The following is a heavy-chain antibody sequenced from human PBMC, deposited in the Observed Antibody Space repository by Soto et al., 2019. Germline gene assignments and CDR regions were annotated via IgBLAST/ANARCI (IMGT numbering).Heavy chain of an antibody. CDR3: AGSSSDLASDS. J-gene: IGHJ4*02. V-gene: IGHV3-33*01. CDR2: IWYDGSNK. CDR1: GFTFSNYG. Sequence: LRLSCAASGFTFSNYGMHWVRQAPGKGLEWGSVIWYDGSNKYYADSVKGRFTISRDNAKNSLYLQMNSLRAEDTAIYYCAGSSSDLASDSSGPGTLVTVSS. D-gene: IGHD2-2*01.